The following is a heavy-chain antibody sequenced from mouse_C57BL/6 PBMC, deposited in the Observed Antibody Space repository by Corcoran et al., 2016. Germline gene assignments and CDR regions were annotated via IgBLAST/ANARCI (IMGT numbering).Heavy chain of an antibody. CDR1: GFNIKNTY. CDR3: ARSSYSNYGGFAY. CDR2: IDPANGNT. J-gene: IGHJ3*01. Sequence: EVQLQQSVAALVRPGTSVKLSCTASGFNIKNTYIHWVKQRPEQGLDWIGRIDPANGNTKYAPKFQGKATITADTSPNTAYLQLSSLTSEDTAIYYCARSSYSNYGGFAYWGQGTLVTVSA. D-gene: IGHD2-5*01. V-gene: IGHV14-3*01.